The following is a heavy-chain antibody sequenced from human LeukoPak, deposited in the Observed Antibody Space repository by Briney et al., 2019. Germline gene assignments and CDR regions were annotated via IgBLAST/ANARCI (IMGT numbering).Heavy chain of an antibody. CDR3: ARVSNYGMDV. V-gene: IGHV3-20*04. CDR1: GFTFDDYG. D-gene: IGHD4-11*01. Sequence: GGSLRLCCAASGFTFDDYGMNWVGQAPGKGLEGGSGINWNGGSTGYADSVKGRFTISRDNAKNSLYLQMNSLRAEDTAFYYCARVSNYGMDVWGQGTTVTVSS. CDR2: INWNGGST. J-gene: IGHJ6*02.